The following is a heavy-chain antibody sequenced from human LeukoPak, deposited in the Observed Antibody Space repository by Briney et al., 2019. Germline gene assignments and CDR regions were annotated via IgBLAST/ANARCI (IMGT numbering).Heavy chain of an antibody. V-gene: IGHV4-30-4*01. CDR3: ATQIYGDLYYFDY. CDR2: ICYSGSS. J-gene: IGHJ4*02. Sequence: SQTLSLTCTVSGGSISSGDYYWSWIRQPPGKGLEWIGYICYSGSSYYIPSLKSRVTMSVDTSKNQFSLRLSSVTAADTAVYFCATQIYGDLYYFDYWGQGTLVTVSS. CDR1: GGSISSGDYY. D-gene: IGHD4-17*01.